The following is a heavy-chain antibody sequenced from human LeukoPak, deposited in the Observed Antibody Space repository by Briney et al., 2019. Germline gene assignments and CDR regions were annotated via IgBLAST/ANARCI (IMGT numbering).Heavy chain of an antibody. V-gene: IGHV3-74*01. CDR2: INSDGSST. CDR3: AKEEDIVVVVAANL. CDR1: GFTFSNYW. Sequence: GGSLRLSCAASGFTFSNYWMHWVRQAPGKGLVWVSRINSDGSSTTYADSVKGRFTISRDNSKNTLYLQMNSLRAEDTAVYYCAKEEDIVVVVAANLWGQGTMVTVSS. J-gene: IGHJ3*01. D-gene: IGHD2-15*01.